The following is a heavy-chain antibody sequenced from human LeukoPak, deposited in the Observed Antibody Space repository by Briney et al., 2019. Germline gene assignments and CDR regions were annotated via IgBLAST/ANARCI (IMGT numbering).Heavy chain of an antibody. J-gene: IGHJ4*02. CDR2: INPNTGGT. CDR3: ARTYSSSWFLYYFDY. Sequence: ASVKVSCKASGYTFTGYYMHWVRQAPGQGLEWMGWINPNTGGTNYAQKFQGRVSMTRDTSISTAYMELSRLRSDDTAVYYCARTYSSSWFLYYFDYWGQGTLVTVSS. CDR1: GYTFTGYY. V-gene: IGHV1-2*02. D-gene: IGHD6-13*01.